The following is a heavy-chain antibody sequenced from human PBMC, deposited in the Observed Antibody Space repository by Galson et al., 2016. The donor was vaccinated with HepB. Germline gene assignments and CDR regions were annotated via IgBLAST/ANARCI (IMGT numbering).Heavy chain of an antibody. J-gene: IGHJ5*02. CDR3: ARDPEYLLYPNRFDP. CDR2: ISGVDFST. D-gene: IGHD3-10*01. CDR1: GFTFSNYA. Sequence: SLRLSCAASGFTFSNYAMSWVRQAPGKGLEWVSTISGVDFSTYYADSVKGRFTISRDNSKNTLYLQMNSLRAEDTALYYCARDPEYLLYPNRFDPWGQGALVTVSS. V-gene: IGHV3-23*01.